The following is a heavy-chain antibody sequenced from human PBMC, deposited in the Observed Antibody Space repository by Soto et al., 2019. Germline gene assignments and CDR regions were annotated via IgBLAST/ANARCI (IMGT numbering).Heavy chain of an antibody. D-gene: IGHD3-3*01. CDR1: GFTFVEHA. Sequence: QPGGSLRLSCAASGFTFVEHAMHWVRQAPGKGLEWVASISWNGGIIAYADSVKGRFTISRDNANNSLHLQMNSLRPEDTAYYFCAKDVNRAIITNFDYWGQGTLVTVSS. CDR3: AKDVNRAIITNFDY. V-gene: IGHV3-9*01. J-gene: IGHJ4*02. CDR2: ISWNGGII.